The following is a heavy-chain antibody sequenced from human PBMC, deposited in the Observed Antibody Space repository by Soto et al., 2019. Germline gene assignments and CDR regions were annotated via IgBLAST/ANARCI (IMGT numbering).Heavy chain of an antibody. CDR3: ARGRGWRTIYYYDGMDV. CDR1: GYTFTSYD. CDR2: MNPNSGNT. Sequence: ASVNVSCKPCGYTFTSYDINWVRQATGQGREGMGWMNPNSGNTGYTQKFQGRVSMTSNTSVSTAYMELSSLRSEDTAVYYCARGRGWRTIYYYDGMDVWGQGTTVTVSS. D-gene: IGHD2-15*01. V-gene: IGHV1-8*01. J-gene: IGHJ6*02.